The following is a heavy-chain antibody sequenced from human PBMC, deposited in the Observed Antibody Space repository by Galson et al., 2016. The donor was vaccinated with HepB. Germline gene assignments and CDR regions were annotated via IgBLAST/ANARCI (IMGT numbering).Heavy chain of an antibody. J-gene: IGHJ3*02. CDR2: ISSSGTYI. D-gene: IGHD1-26*01. CDR1: GFTFRSYS. Sequence: SLRLSCAASGFTFRSYSVNWVRQAPGKGLEWVSAISSSGTYIYYADSVKGRFTISRDNAKRSLYLQMNSLRAEDTAVYYCARGKGWEDAFYIWGQGTMVTVSS. CDR3: ARGKGWEDAFYI. V-gene: IGHV3-21*01.